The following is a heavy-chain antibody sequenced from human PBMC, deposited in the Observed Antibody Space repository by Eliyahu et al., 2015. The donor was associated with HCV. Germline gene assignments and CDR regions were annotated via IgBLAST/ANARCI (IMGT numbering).Heavy chain of an antibody. J-gene: IGHJ1*01. CDR3: AKPTPDYGDYADGGSIQH. D-gene: IGHD4-17*01. CDR1: GFTFSXXA. V-gene: IGHV3-23*01. CDR2: ISGSGGST. Sequence: EVQLLESGGGLVQPGGSLRLSCAASGFTFSXXALXWVRQAPGKGLGWVSAISGSGGSTYYADSVKGRFTISRDNSKNTLYLQMNSLRAEDTAVYYCAKPTPDYGDYADGGSIQHWGQGTLVTVSS.